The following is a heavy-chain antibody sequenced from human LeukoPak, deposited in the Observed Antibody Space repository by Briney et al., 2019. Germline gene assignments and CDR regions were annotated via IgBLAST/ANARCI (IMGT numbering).Heavy chain of an antibody. J-gene: IGHJ4*02. Sequence: SETLSLTCTVSGGSISNYYWSWIRQPPGKGLEWIGYIYYSGSTNYNPSLKSRVTISVDTSKNQFSLKLSSVTAADTAVYYCARHPPRGYYDSSGYYQGMGYFGYWGQGTLVTVSS. V-gene: IGHV4-59*08. CDR3: ARHPPRGYYDSSGYYQGMGYFGY. D-gene: IGHD3-22*01. CDR1: GGSISNYY. CDR2: IYYSGST.